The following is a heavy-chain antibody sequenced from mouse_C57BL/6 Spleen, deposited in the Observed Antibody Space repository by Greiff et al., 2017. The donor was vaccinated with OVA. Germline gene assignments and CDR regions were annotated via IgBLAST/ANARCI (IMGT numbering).Heavy chain of an antibody. CDR2: INPSNGGT. Sequence: VQLQQSGTELVKPGASVKLSCKASGYTFTSYWMHWVKQRPGQGLEWIGNINPSNGGTNYNEKFKSKATLTVDKSSSTAYMQLSSLTSEDSAVYYCARSSGEYYAMDYWGQGTSVTGSS. CDR3: ARSSGEYYAMDY. D-gene: IGHD4-1*01. CDR1: GYTFTSYW. V-gene: IGHV1-53*01. J-gene: IGHJ4*01.